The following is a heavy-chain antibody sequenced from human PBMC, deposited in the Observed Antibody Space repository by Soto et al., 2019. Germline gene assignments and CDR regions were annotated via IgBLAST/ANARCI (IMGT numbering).Heavy chain of an antibody. Sequence: QVQLVQSGAEVKKPGASVKVSCKASGYTFTNYYIHWVRQAPGQGLEWMGIINPTSGSTNYAQKFQGRVTLTYDTSTTTVYMELSGLRSEDTAVLYFARDLAAGDHWGQGTPVTVSS. CDR3: ARDLAAGDH. CDR1: GYTFTNYY. V-gene: IGHV1-46*01. CDR2: INPTSGST. J-gene: IGHJ4*02. D-gene: IGHD6-13*01.